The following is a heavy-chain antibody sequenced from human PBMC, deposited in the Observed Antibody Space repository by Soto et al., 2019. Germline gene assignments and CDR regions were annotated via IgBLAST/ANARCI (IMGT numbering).Heavy chain of an antibody. CDR1: GGSFSGYY. D-gene: IGHD3-22*01. V-gene: IGHV4-34*01. Sequence: SETLSLTCAVYGGSFSGYYWSWIRQPPGKGLEWIGEINHSGSTNYNPSLKSRVTISVDTSKNQFSLKLSSVTAADTAVYYCATGGYFYYDSSGYWFDPWGQGTLVTVSS. J-gene: IGHJ5*02. CDR3: ATGGYFYYDSSGYWFDP. CDR2: INHSGST.